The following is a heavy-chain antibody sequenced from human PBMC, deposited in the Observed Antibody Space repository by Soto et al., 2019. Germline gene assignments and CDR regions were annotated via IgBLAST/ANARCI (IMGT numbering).Heavy chain of an antibody. CDR1: GGTFSSYA. CDR3: ARTVRLSGCFDY. J-gene: IGHJ4*02. Sequence: SVKVSCKASGGTFSSYAISWVRQAPGQGLEWMGGIIPIFGTANYAQKFQGRVTITADESTSTAYMELSSLRSEDTAVYYCARTVRLSGCFDYWGQGTLVTVSS. D-gene: IGHD3-22*01. V-gene: IGHV1-69*13. CDR2: IIPIFGTA.